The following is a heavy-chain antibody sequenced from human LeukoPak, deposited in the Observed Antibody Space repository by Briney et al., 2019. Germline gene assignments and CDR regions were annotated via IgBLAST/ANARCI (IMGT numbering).Heavy chain of an antibody. V-gene: IGHV4-59*01. CDR2: IYYSGST. CDR1: GGSISNYY. J-gene: IGHJ4*02. Sequence: PSGTLSLTCGVSGGSISNYYWNWLRQPPGKGLEWIGYIYYSGSTNYNPSLKSRVTMSLDTSKNQFSLRLTSVTAADTAVYYCARGFDSKSTYFDYWGQGTLVTVSS. CDR3: ARGFDSKSTYFDY. D-gene: IGHD5-12*01.